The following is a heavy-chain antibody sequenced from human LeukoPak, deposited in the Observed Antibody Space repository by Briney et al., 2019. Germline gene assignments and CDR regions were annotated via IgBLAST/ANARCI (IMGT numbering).Heavy chain of an antibody. Sequence: GGSLRLSCAASGFTFSSYAMHWVRQAPGKGLEWVAVISYDGSNKYYADSVKGRFTISRDNSKNTLYLQMTSLRAEDTAVYYCARGSRIQLNWFDPWGQGTLVTVSS. CDR2: ISYDGSNK. CDR1: GFTFSSYA. CDR3: ARGSRIQLNWFDP. V-gene: IGHV3-30-3*01. D-gene: IGHD5-18*01. J-gene: IGHJ5*02.